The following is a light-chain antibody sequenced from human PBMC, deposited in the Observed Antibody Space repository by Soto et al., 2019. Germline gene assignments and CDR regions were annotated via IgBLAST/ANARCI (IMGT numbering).Light chain of an antibody. CDR2: EVS. CDR3: CSYAGSRSYV. CDR1: SSDVGSYNL. J-gene: IGLJ1*01. V-gene: IGLV2-23*02. Sequence: QSVLTQPASVSGSPGQSITISCTGTSSDVGSYNLVSRYQQHPGKAPKLMIYEVSKRPSGVSNRFSGSKSGDTASLTISGLQAEDESDYYCCSYAGSRSYVFGTGTKVTVL.